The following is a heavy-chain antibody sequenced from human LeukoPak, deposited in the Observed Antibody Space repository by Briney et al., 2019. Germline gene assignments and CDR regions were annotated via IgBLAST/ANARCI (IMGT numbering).Heavy chain of an antibody. D-gene: IGHD3-9*01. J-gene: IGHJ4*02. CDR3: AKGFLRYFDWLPYDY. CDR1: GFTFDDYA. Sequence: PGRSLRLSCAASGFTFDDYAMHWVRQAPGKGLEWVSGISWNSGSIGYADSVKGRFTISRDNAKNSLYLQMNSLRAEDTALYYCAKGFLRYFDWLPYDYWGQGTLVTVSS. V-gene: IGHV3-9*01. CDR2: ISWNSGSI.